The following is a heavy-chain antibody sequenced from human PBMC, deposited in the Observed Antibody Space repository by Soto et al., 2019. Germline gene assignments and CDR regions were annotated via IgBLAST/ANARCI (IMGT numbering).Heavy chain of an antibody. CDR3: ASGYCSGGSCYPYYFDY. D-gene: IGHD2-15*01. Sequence: PAGSLRLSCAASGFTFSSYGMHWVRQAPGKGLEWVAVIWYDGSNKYYADSVKGRFTISRDNSKNTLYLQMNSLRAEDTAVYYCASGYCSGGSCYPYYFDYWGPGILVTVSS. CDR1: GFTFSSYG. CDR2: IWYDGSNK. J-gene: IGHJ4*02. V-gene: IGHV3-33*01.